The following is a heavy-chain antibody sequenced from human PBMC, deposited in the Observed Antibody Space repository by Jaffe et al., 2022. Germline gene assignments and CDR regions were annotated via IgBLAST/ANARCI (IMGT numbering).Heavy chain of an antibody. V-gene: IGHV3-9*01. D-gene: IGHD3-10*01. CDR2: ISWNSGSI. CDR3: AKDSIRGSGSYYSPVDY. Sequence: EVQLVESGGGLVQPGRSLRLSCAASGFTFDDYAMHWVRQAPGKGLEWVSGISWNSGSIGYADSVKGRFTISRDNAKNSLYLQMNSLRAEDTALYYCAKDSIRGSGSYYSPVDYWGQGTLVTVSS. CDR1: GFTFDDYA. J-gene: IGHJ4*02.